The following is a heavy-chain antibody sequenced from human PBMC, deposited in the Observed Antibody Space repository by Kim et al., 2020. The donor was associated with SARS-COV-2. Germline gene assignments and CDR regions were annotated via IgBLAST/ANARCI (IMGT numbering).Heavy chain of an antibody. D-gene: IGHD1-7*01. CDR3: TTTNWNYPRDAFDI. J-gene: IGHJ3*02. CDR2: IKSKTDGGTT. CDR1: GFTFSNAW. Sequence: GGSLRLSCAASGFTFSNAWRSWVRQAPGKGLEWVGRIKSKTDGGTTDYAAPVKGRFTISRDDSKNTLYLQMNSLKTEDTAVYYCTTTNWNYPRDAFDIWGQGTMVTVSS. V-gene: IGHV3-15*01.